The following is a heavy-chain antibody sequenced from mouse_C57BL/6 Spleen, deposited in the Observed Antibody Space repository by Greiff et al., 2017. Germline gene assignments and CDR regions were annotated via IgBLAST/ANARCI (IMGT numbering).Heavy chain of an antibody. CDR3: ARCYYGSPGAKDY. D-gene: IGHD1-1*01. V-gene: IGHV1-4*01. CDR2: INPSSGYT. Sequence: QVQLQQSGAELARPGASVKMSCKASGYTFTSYTMHWVKQRPGQGLEWIGYINPSSGYTKYNQKFKDKATLTADKSSSTAYMQLSSLTSEDSAVYYCARCYYGSPGAKDYWGQGTSVTVSS. CDR1: GYTFTSYT. J-gene: IGHJ4*01.